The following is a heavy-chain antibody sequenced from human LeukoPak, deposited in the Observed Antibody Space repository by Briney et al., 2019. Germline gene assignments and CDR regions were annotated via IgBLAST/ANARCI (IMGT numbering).Heavy chain of an antibody. CDR2: IYYSGST. D-gene: IGHD5-18*01. Sequence: PSETLSLTCTVSGVSISSYYWSWIRQPPGKGLEWIGYIYYSGSTNYNPSLKSRVTISVDTSKNQFSLKLSSVTAADTAVYYCARDLQRSGYFDYWGQGTLVTVSS. J-gene: IGHJ4*02. CDR1: GVSISSYY. CDR3: ARDLQRSGYFDY. V-gene: IGHV4-59*01.